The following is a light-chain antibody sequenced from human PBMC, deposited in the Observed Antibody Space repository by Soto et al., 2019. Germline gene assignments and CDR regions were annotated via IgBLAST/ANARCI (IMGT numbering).Light chain of an antibody. CDR1: QSVSSSY. V-gene: IGKV3-20*01. Sequence: EIVLTQPPGTLSLSPGERSTLSCRASQSVSSSYLAWYQQKPGQAPRLLIYGASSRATGIPDRFSGSGSGTDFTLTISRLEPEDFAVYYCQQYGSSPLTCGGGTTVDIK. J-gene: IGKJ4*01. CDR2: GAS. CDR3: QQYGSSPLT.